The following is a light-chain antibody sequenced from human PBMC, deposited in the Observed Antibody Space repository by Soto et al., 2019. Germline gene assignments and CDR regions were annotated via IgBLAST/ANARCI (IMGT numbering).Light chain of an antibody. CDR3: QQYDDLPII. Sequence: IQMTQSPSSLSASVGDRVTITCQASQDIMKYLKWYQQKPGRAPKLLIYDASSLETGVPSRFSGSGSGTDFTFTISSLQPEDIATYYCQQYDDLPIIFGQGTRLEIK. CDR1: QDIMKY. V-gene: IGKV1-33*01. CDR2: DAS. J-gene: IGKJ5*01.